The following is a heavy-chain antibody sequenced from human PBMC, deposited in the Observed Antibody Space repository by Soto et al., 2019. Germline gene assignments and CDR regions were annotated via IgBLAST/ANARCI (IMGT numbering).Heavy chain of an antibody. J-gene: IGHJ5*02. D-gene: IGHD3-22*01. V-gene: IGHV3-48*02. CDR1: GFTFSSYS. CDR3: ARGADCDSCVVRLNWFDP. CDR2: ISSSSSTI. Sequence: EVQLVESGGGLVQPGGSLRLSCAASGFTFSSYSMNWARQAPGKGLGWFSYISSSSSTIYYADSVKGRLTFSRDNAKNSLYLQMNSLRDEDTAVYYCARGADCDSCVVRLNWFDPWGQGTLVTVSS.